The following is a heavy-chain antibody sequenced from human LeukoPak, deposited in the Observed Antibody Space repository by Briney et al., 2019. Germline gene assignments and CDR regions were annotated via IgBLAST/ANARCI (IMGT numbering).Heavy chain of an antibody. D-gene: IGHD2-15*01. V-gene: IGHV1-18*01. CDR1: GYTFTRYG. CDR3: ARAEGVVVAAHIDA. Sequence: GASVKVSCKASGYTFTRYGIYWVRQAPGQGLEWMGWISGYNGNTKYAQKFQGRVSVTTDTSTSTAYMELRSLRSDDTAVYYCARAEGVVVAAHIDAWGKGTTVIVSS. CDR2: ISGYNGNT. J-gene: IGHJ6*03.